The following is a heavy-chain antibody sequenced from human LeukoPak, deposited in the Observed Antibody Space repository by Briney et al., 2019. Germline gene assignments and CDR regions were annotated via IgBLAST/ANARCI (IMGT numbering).Heavy chain of an antibody. J-gene: IGHJ4*02. CDR2: IYHSGST. Sequence: PSETLSLTCAVYGGSFSGYYWSWIRQPPGKGLEWIGEIYHSGSTNYNPSLKSRVTISVDKSKNQFSLKLSSVTAADTAVYYCARSDHSYGYGFDYWGQGTLVTASS. V-gene: IGHV4-34*01. CDR1: GGSFSGYY. CDR3: ARSDHSYGYGFDY. D-gene: IGHD5-18*01.